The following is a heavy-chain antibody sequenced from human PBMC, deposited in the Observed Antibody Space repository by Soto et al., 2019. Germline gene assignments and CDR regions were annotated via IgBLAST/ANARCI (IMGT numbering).Heavy chain of an antibody. Sequence: QVQLVESGGGVVQPGRSLRLSCAATGFSFSSNGMHWVRQAPGKGVEWVAGIWYDGTNEYYVDSVKGRFTISRDNSRNTLYLQMSSLRAEDTAVYHCVREGGATFVYWGQGTLVTVSS. V-gene: IGHV3-33*01. CDR1: GFSFSSNG. CDR2: IWYDGTNE. J-gene: IGHJ4*02. D-gene: IGHD2-15*01. CDR3: VREGGATFVY.